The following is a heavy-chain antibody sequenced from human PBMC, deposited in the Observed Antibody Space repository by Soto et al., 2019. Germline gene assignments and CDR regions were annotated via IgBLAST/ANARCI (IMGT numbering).Heavy chain of an antibody. CDR1: GGSISSSSYY. CDR2: IYYSGST. V-gene: IGHV4-39*01. D-gene: IGHD3-10*01. CDR3: ATSTWGFGELLPPFHYGMDV. J-gene: IGHJ6*02. Sequence: SETLSLTCTVSGGSISSSSYYWGWIRQPPGKGLEWIGSIYYSGSTYYNPSLKSRVTISVDTSKNQFSLKLSSVTAADTAVYYCATSTWGFGELLPPFHYGMDVWGQGTTVTVSS.